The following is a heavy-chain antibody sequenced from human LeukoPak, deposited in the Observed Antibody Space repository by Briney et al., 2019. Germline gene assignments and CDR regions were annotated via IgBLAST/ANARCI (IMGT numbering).Heavy chain of an antibody. D-gene: IGHD6-19*01. V-gene: IGHV4-39*01. Sequence: SETLSLTCTVSGGSISSSSYYWGWIRQPPGKGLDWIGSIYYTGTTYYHPSLTSRVTISVDTSKNQFSLKLTSVTAADTAVYYCARQRRGVAGQAPGFDPWGQGTLVTISS. CDR2: IYYTGTT. J-gene: IGHJ5*02. CDR3: ARQRRGVAGQAPGFDP. CDR1: GGSISSSSYY.